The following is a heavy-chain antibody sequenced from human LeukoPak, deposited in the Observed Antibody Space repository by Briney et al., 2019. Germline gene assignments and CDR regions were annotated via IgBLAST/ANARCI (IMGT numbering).Heavy chain of an antibody. CDR3: ARVEVAVAGYFDY. Sequence: GGSLRLSCAASGFTFSSYAMHGVRQAPGKGLEWVAVISYDGSNKYYADSVKGRFTISRDNSKNTLYLQMNSLRAEDTAVYYCARVEVAVAGYFDYWGQGTLVTVSS. CDR1: GFTFSSYA. D-gene: IGHD6-19*01. V-gene: IGHV3-30*04. CDR2: ISYDGSNK. J-gene: IGHJ4*02.